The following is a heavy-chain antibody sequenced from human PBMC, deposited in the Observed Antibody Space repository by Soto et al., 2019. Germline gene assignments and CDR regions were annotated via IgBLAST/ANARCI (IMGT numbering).Heavy chain of an antibody. J-gene: IGHJ4*02. V-gene: IGHV3-48*02. D-gene: IGHD3-10*01. CDR2: ISSSSTI. Sequence: GGSLRLSCAASGFTFSSYSMNWVRQAPGKGLEWVSYISSSSTIYYADSVKGRFTISRDNAKNSLYLQMNSLRDEDTAVYYCARDNYYGSGSYYFDYWGQGTLVTVSS. CDR3: ARDNYYGSGSYYFDY. CDR1: GFTFSSYS.